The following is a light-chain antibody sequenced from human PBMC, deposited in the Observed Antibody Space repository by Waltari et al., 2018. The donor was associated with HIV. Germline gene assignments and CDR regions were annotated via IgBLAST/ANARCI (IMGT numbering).Light chain of an antibody. CDR1: SSDINYFNS. CDR2: EFT. Sequence: QSVLTQPASVSGSPGQPISISCTGASSDINYFNSVSWYQQHTGKAPKLIIFEFTNRPSGVSSRLSGSKSGNTAFLTISGLQADDEANYYCSSNTTDNTWVFGGGTKVTVL. J-gene: IGLJ3*02. V-gene: IGLV2-14*01. CDR3: SSNTTDNTWV.